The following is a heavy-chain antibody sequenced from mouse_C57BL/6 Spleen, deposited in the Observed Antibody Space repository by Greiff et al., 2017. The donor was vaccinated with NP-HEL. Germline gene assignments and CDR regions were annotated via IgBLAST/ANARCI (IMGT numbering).Heavy chain of an antibody. CDR1: GYTFTDYE. CDR2: IDPETGGT. Sequence: QVQLKQSGAELVRPGASVTLSCKASGYTFTDYEMHWVKQTPVHGLEWIGAIDPETGGTAYNQKFKGKAILTADKSSSTAYMELRSLTSEDSAVYYCTRSEGGQLRLPYYFDYWGQGTTLTVSS. V-gene: IGHV1-15*01. CDR3: TRSEGGQLRLPYYFDY. D-gene: IGHD3-2*02. J-gene: IGHJ2*01.